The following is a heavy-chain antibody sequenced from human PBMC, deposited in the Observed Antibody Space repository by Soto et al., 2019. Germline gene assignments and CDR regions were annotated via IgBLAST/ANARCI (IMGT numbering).Heavy chain of an antibody. J-gene: IGHJ5*02. CDR1: GGSISRYY. CDR3: ARDPGSGSYYGWFDP. Sequence: QVQLQESGPGLVKPSETLSLTCTVSGGSISRYYWNWIRQPPGKGLEWIGYIYYSGSTNYNPALKSRATISVDTSKNQFSLKLSSVTAADTAVYYCARDPGSGSYYGWFDPWGQGTLVPVSS. D-gene: IGHD3-10*01. CDR2: IYYSGST. V-gene: IGHV4-59*01.